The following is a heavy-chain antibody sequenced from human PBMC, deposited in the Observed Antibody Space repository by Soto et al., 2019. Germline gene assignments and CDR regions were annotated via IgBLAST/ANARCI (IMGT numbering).Heavy chain of an antibody. J-gene: IGHJ4*02. V-gene: IGHV4-39*01. Sequence: SDTLSLTCTVSGGSISSSSYYWGWIRQPPGKGLEWIGSIYYSGSTYYNPSLKSRVTISVDTSKNQFSLKLSSVTAADTAVYYCARAALSYYFDYWGQGTLVTVSS. D-gene: IGHD6-13*01. CDR1: GGSISSSSYY. CDR3: ARAALSYYFDY. CDR2: IYYSGST.